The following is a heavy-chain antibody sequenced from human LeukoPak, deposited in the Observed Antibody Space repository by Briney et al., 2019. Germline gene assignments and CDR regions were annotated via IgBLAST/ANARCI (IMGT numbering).Heavy chain of an antibody. CDR1: GFTFSSYG. J-gene: IGHJ4*02. CDR3: AKEYYYDSSGYY. CDR2: ISYDGSNK. D-gene: IGHD3-22*01. Sequence: GGSLRLSCAASGFTFSSYGMHWVRQAPGKGLEWVAVISYDGSNKYYADSVKGRFTISRDNSKNTLYLQMNSLRAEDTAVYHCAKEYYYDSSGYYWGQGTLVTVSS. V-gene: IGHV3-30*18.